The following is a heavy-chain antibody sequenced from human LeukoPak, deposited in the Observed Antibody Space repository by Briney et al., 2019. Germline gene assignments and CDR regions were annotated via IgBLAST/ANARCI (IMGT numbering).Heavy chain of an antibody. CDR1: GYTFSNYY. V-gene: IGHV1-2*02. Sequence: ASVKVSCKASGYTFSNYYMHWVRQAPGQGLEWMGWINPNSGGTNYAQKFQGRVTMTRDTSISTAYMELSRLRSDDTAVYYCARDAAYCGGDCYSWAFDIWGQGTMVTVSS. J-gene: IGHJ3*02. CDR2: INPNSGGT. D-gene: IGHD2-21*02. CDR3: ARDAAYCGGDCYSWAFDI.